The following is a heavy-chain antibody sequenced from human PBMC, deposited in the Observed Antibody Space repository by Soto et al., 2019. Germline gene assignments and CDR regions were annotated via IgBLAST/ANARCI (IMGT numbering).Heavy chain of an antibody. CDR2: ISGSGGST. D-gene: IGHD2-15*01. V-gene: IGHV3-23*01. Sequence: EVQLLESGGGLVQPGGSLRLSCAASGFTFSSYAMSWVRQAPGKGLEWVSAISGSGGSTYYADSVKGRFTISRDNSKNTLYLQMYSLRAEDTAVYYCAKIPRASGYCSGGSCYFDYWGQGTLVTVSS. J-gene: IGHJ4*02. CDR3: AKIPRASGYCSGGSCYFDY. CDR1: GFTFSSYA.